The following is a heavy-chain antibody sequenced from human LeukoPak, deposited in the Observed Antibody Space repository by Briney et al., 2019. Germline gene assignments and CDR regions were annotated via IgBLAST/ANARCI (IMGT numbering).Heavy chain of an antibody. CDR3: ARDTSAGAFDY. V-gene: IGHV4-59*01. Sequence: SETLSLTCTVSGGSISSYYWSWIRQPPGKGLEWIGYIYYSGSTNYNPSLKSRDTISVDTSKNQFSLKLSSVTAADTAVYYCARDTSAGAFDYWGRGTLVTVSS. CDR2: IYYSGST. CDR1: GGSISSYY. J-gene: IGHJ4*02. D-gene: IGHD6-25*01.